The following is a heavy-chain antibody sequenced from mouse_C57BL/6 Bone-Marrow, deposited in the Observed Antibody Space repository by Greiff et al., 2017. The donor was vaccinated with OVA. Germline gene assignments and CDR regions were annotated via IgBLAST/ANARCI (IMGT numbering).Heavy chain of an antibody. CDR2: INPSSGYT. D-gene: IGHD2-2*01. V-gene: IGHV1-4*01. Sequence: QVQLKQSGAELARPGASVKMSCKASGYTFTSYTMHWVKQRPGQGLEWIGYINPSSGYTKYNQKFKDKATLTADKSSSTAYMQLSSLTSEDSAVYYCAREGALYYGYDGGFAYWGQGTLVTVSA. CDR1: GYTFTSYT. J-gene: IGHJ3*01. CDR3: AREGALYYGYDGGFAY.